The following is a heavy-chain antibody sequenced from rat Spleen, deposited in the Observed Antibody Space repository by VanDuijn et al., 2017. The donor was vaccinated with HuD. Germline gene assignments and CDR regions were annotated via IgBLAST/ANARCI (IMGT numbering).Heavy chain of an antibody. V-gene: IGHV5-25*01. CDR1: GFTFSHYD. J-gene: IGHJ3*01. D-gene: IGHD1-11*01. Sequence: EVQLVASGGGLVQPGGSLKLSCAASGFTFSHYDMAWVRQAPTKGLEWVASIITGGNTYYRDSVKGRFTISRDNAKSTLYLQMDSLRSEDTATYYCARHGYGGYSGPFAYWGQGTLVTVSS. CDR3: ARHGYGGYSGPFAY. CDR2: IITGGNT.